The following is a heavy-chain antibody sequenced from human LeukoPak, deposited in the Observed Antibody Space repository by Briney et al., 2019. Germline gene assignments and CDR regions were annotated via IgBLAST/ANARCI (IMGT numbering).Heavy chain of an antibody. CDR2: IYHSGST. CDR1: GYSISSGYY. D-gene: IGHD5-12*01. V-gene: IGHV4-38-2*01. CDR3: ARHWSSGYTGVSDY. J-gene: IGHJ4*02. Sequence: SETLSLTCAVSGYSISSGYYWGWIRQPPGKGLEWIGSIYHSGSTYYNPSLKSRVTISVDTSKNQFSLKLSSVTAADTAVYYCARHWSSGYTGVSDYWGQGTLVTVSS.